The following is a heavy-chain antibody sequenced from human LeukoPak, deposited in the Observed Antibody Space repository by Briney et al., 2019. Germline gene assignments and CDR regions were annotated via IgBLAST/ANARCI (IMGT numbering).Heavy chain of an antibody. D-gene: IGHD3-10*01. Sequence: GESLKISCKGSGYSFTIYWIGWVRQMPGKGLEWKGIIYPGDSDTRYSPSFQGQVTISADKSINTAYLQWSSLRASDTAMYYCARRRYYGSGTYFEYYFDYWGQGTLVTVSS. CDR3: ARRRYYGSGTYFEYYFDY. V-gene: IGHV5-51*01. CDR2: IYPGDSDT. J-gene: IGHJ4*02. CDR1: GYSFTIYW.